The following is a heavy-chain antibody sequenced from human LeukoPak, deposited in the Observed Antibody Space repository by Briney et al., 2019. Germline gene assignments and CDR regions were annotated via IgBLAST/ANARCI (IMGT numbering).Heavy chain of an antibody. CDR2: ISGSNNDA. J-gene: IGHJ4*02. CDR1: GFTFSDYY. D-gene: IGHD4-11*01. Sequence: GGSLRLSCAASGFTFSDYYMTWIRQAPGKGLEYVSYISGSNNDATYADSVKGRFTISRDNAENSLYLQMNSLRAEDTAVYYCVRVARLVDYWGQGTRVTVSS. V-gene: IGHV3-11*06. CDR3: VRVARLVDY.